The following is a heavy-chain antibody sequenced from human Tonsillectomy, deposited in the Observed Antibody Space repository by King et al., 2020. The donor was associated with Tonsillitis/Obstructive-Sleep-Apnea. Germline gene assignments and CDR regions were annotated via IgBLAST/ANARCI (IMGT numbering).Heavy chain of an antibody. J-gene: IGHJ6*03. V-gene: IGHV3-21*01. D-gene: IGHD4-17*01. CDR2: ISSSSSYI. CDR3: AAHPPRYGDYDPYYYYYMDV. Sequence: VKLVESGGGLVKPGGSLRLSCAASGFTFSSYSMNWVRQAPGKGLEWVSSISSSSSYIYYADSVKGRFTISRDNAKNSLYLQMNSLRAEDTAVYSCAAHPPRYGDYDPYYYYYMDVWGKGTTVTVSS. CDR1: GFTFSSYS.